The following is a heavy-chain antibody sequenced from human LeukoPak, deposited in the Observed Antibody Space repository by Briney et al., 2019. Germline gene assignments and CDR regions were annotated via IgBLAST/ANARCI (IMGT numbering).Heavy chain of an antibody. CDR3: ARGYYTPDY. V-gene: IGHV4-59*11. D-gene: IGHD2/OR15-2a*01. J-gene: IGHJ4*02. Sequence: SETLSLTCTVSGGSISSHYWSWIRQPPGKGLGWIGYIYYSGSTYYNPSLKSRVTISVDTSKNQFSLKLTSVTAADTAVYYCARGYYTPDYWGQGTLVTVSS. CDR2: IYYSGST. CDR1: GGSISSHY.